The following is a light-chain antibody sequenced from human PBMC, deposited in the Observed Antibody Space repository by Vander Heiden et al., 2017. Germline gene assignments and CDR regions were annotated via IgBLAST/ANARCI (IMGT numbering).Light chain of an antibody. CDR2: AAS. CDR3: QQLDSYPLT. J-gene: IGKJ4*01. CDR1: HDISNY. V-gene: IGKV1-9*01. Sequence: DIQLTQSPSFLSEPVGDRVTITCRASHDISNYLAWYQQRPGKAPKLLIYAASTLQSGIPSRFSGSGSGTEFTLTISSLQPEDSASYHCQQLDSYPLTFGGGTKVEIK.